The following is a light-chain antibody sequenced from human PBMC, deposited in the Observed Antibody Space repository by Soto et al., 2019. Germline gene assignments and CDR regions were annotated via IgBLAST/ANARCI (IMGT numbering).Light chain of an antibody. J-gene: IGKJ4*01. CDR1: QTITNY. Sequence: DIQMTQSPSSLSASVGDRVTITCRASQTITNYLNWYQQQSGKAPKLLIYATDTLQSGVPRRFSGSGSGTDFTLIISSLQPEDFATYFCQQGDSFPFTFGGGTKVDIK. V-gene: IGKV1-39*01. CDR2: ATD. CDR3: QQGDSFPFT.